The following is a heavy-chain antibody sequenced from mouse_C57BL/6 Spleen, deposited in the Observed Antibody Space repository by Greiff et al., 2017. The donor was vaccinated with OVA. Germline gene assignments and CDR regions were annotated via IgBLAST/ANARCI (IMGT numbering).Heavy chain of an antibody. CDR2: IRNKANNHAT. Sequence: DVMLVESGGGLVQPGGSMKLSCAASGFTFSDAWMDWVRQSPEKGLEWVAEIRNKANNHATYYAESVKGRFTISRDDSKSSVYLQMNSLRAEDTGIYYCTRITTVVATRAMDYWGQGTSVTVSS. CDR1: GFTFSDAW. CDR3: TRITTVVATRAMDY. D-gene: IGHD1-1*01. J-gene: IGHJ4*01. V-gene: IGHV6-6*01.